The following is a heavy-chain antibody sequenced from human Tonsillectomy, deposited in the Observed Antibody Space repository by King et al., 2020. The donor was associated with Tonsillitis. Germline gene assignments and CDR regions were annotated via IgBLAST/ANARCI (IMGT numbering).Heavy chain of an antibody. Sequence: VQLVESGGGVVQPGRSLRLSCAASGFTFNSYDIHWVRQAPGKGLEWVAVISSDGSIRYYADSVKGRFPISRDNSKNTLYLHMNSLRAEDTAIFYCARDEYSYGWSALNWGQGTLVTVTS. CDR1: GFTFNSYD. CDR3: ARDEYSYGWSALN. D-gene: IGHD5-18*01. J-gene: IGHJ4*02. V-gene: IGHV3-30*03. CDR2: ISSDGSIR.